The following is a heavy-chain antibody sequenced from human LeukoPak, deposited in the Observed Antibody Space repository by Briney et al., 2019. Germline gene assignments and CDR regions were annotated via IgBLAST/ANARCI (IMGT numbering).Heavy chain of an antibody. CDR3: ARGSGVQVWSSLDY. D-gene: IGHD5-18*01. J-gene: IGHJ4*02. Sequence: SETLSLTCTLSGGSISSSSYYWGWIRQPPGKGLEWIGSIYYSGSTYYNPSLKSRVTISVDTSKNQFSLKLSSVTAADTAVYYCARGSGVQVWSSLDYWGQGTLVTVSS. V-gene: IGHV4-39*01. CDR2: IYYSGST. CDR1: GGSISSSSYY.